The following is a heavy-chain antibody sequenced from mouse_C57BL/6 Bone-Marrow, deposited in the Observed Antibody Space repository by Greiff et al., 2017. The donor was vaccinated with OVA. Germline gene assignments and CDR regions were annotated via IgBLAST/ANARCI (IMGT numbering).Heavy chain of an antibody. Sequence: VHVVESGPELVKPGASVTISCKASGYTFTDYYINWVQQTPGQGLEWIGWIYPGSGNTKYNEKFTGKATLTVDTSSRTAYMQLSSLTSEDSAAYFCERAPNNCASSPDYWGQGTTLTVSS. D-gene: IGHD1-1*01. CDR2: IYPGSGNT. CDR1: GYTFTDYY. V-gene: IGHV1-84*01. J-gene: IGHJ2*01. CDR3: ERAPNNCASSPDY.